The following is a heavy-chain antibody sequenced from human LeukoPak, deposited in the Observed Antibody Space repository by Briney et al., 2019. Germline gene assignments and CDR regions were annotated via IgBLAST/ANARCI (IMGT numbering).Heavy chain of an antibody. CDR1: GYTFTSYG. Sequence: GASVKVSCKASGYTFTSYGISWVRQAPGQGLEWMGGIIPIFGTANYAQKFQGRVTITTDESTSTAYMELSSLRSEDTAVYYCARSRRMDGYNYYYYYYMDVWGKGTTVTVSS. V-gene: IGHV1-69*05. CDR3: ARSRRMDGYNYYYYYYMDV. J-gene: IGHJ6*03. CDR2: IIPIFGTA. D-gene: IGHD5-24*01.